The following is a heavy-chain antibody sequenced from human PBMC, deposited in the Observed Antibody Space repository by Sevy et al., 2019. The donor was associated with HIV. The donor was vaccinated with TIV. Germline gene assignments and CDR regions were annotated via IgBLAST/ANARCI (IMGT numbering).Heavy chain of an antibody. CDR1: GFVFSSYA. J-gene: IGHJ3*02. V-gene: IGHV3-30*04. CDR2: IAYDGSNK. CDR3: ARPRFLEWLSSAAFDI. D-gene: IGHD3-3*01. Sequence: GESLKISCTASGFVFSSYAMHWVRQAPGKGLEWVAFIAYDGSNKNYADSVKGRFTLSRDNSKNTLYLQMNSLGAEDTAVYYCARPRFLEWLSSAAFDIWGQWTMVTVSS.